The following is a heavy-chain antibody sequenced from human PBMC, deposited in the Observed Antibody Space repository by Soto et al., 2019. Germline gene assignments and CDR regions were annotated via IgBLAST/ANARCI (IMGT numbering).Heavy chain of an antibody. CDR2: FDPEDGET. CDR1: GYTLTELS. J-gene: IGHJ5*02. V-gene: IGHV1-24*01. CDR3: ARSPMLGASNHWFDP. Sequence: ASVKVSCKVSGYTLTELSMHWVRQAPGKGLEWMGGFDPEDGETIYAQKFQGRVTMTEDTSTDTAYMELSSLRSEDTAIYYCARSPMLGASNHWFDPWGQGTLVTVSS. D-gene: IGHD3-10*02.